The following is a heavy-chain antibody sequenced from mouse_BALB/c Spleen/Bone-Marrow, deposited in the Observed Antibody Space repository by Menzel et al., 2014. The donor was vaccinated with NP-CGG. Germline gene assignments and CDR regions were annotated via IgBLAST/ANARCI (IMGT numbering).Heavy chain of an antibody. D-gene: IGHD1-1*01. V-gene: IGHV1-14*01. Sequence: VQLQQSGPELVKPGASVKMSCKASGYTFTNYVMHWVKQKPGQGLEWIGYINPYNDGTKYNEKFKGKATLTSDKSSGTAYMELSSLTSEYSAVYYCARRPSFYGSSYGAMDYWGQGTSVTVSS. CDR1: GYTFTNYV. CDR2: INPYNDGT. J-gene: IGHJ4*01. CDR3: ARRPSFYGSSYGAMDY.